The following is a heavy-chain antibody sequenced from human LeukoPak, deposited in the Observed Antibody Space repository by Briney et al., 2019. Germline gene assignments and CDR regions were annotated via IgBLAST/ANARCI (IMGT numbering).Heavy chain of an antibody. D-gene: IGHD2-2*02. V-gene: IGHV3-53*01. CDR2: INSAGNT. CDR3: ARDDSTIPSDY. J-gene: IGHJ4*02. Sequence: GGSLRLSCAASGFTVSSKYMTWVRQAPGKGLEWVSVINSAGNTYYADSVKGRFTISRDNSKNTVYLQMNSLRAEDTAVYYCARDDSTIPSDYWGQGTLVTVSS. CDR1: GFTVSSKY.